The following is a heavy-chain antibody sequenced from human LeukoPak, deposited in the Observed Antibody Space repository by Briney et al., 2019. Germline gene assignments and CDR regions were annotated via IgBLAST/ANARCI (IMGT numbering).Heavy chain of an antibody. CDR2: ISGSGGST. D-gene: IGHD6-13*01. J-gene: IGHJ4*02. V-gene: IGHV3-23*01. CDR3: ARGGQGSWPTPFDY. Sequence: GGSLRLSCAASGFTFSSYGMSWVRQAPGKGLEWVSAISGSGGSTYYADSVKGRFTISRDNSKNTLYLQMNSLRDEDTAVYYCARGGQGSWPTPFDYWGQGTLVTVSS. CDR1: GFTFSSYG.